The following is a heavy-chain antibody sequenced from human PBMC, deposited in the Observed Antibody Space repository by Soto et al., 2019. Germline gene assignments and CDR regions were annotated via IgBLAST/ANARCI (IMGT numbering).Heavy chain of an antibody. Sequence: QVQLVQSGAEMKTPGASVKVSCKASGYTFTSYGINWVRQAPGQGLEWMGWISAYNGNTNYAQKVQGRVTMTTDTSTSTAYMELRSLRSDDTAVYYCARTGYSFGWDDAFDIWGKGTMVTVSS. D-gene: IGHD5-18*01. CDR1: GYTFTSYG. J-gene: IGHJ3*02. V-gene: IGHV1-18*04. CDR3: ARTGYSFGWDDAFDI. CDR2: ISAYNGNT.